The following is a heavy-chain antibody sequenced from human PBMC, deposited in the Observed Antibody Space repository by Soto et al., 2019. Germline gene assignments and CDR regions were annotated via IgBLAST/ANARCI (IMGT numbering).Heavy chain of an antibody. CDR1: GFTLSNTG. CDR2: ISHDGFSQ. V-gene: IGHV3-30*18. J-gene: IGHJ5*01. D-gene: IGHD6-19*01. CDR3: AKDWGSSGWYNWFDS. Sequence: QVQLVESGGGVVQPGTSLRLSCVVSGFTLSNTGVHWVRQAPGKGLEWVAMISHDGFSQYYLDSVKGRFTISRDNSKNTVYLRMHSLRPEDTSVYYCAKDWGSSGWYNWFDSWGQGTLVTVSS.